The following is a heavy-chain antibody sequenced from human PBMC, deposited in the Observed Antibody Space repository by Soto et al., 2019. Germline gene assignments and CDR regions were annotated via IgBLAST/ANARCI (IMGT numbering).Heavy chain of an antibody. J-gene: IGHJ4*02. Sequence: EVQLVESGGGLVKPGGSLKLSWAASGFTFSCYSMKWVRQAPGKGLEGVPFISSSSSYIYHADSVKGRFTISRDNAKNSLYLQINSLRAEDTAVYYCARVRAEPYYYFDYWGQGTLVTVSS. V-gene: IGHV3-21*01. CDR3: ARVRAEPYYYFDY. CDR1: GFTFSCYS. D-gene: IGHD1-26*01. CDR2: ISSSSSYI.